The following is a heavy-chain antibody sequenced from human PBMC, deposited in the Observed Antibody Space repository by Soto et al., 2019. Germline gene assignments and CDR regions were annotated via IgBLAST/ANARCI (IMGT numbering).Heavy chain of an antibody. J-gene: IGHJ4*02. V-gene: IGHV3-23*01. CDR3: AKMVHGGYVSYFDS. CDR1: GFTFTSYA. CDR2: TSGSGDTT. D-gene: IGHD5-12*01. Sequence: GGPLRLSCEASGFTFTSYAMSWVRQAPGKGLEWVSATSGSGDTTYYADSVKGRFTISRDNSEKRLYLQMNSLRAEDTAVYYCAKMVHGGYVSYFDSWGQGTLVTVSS.